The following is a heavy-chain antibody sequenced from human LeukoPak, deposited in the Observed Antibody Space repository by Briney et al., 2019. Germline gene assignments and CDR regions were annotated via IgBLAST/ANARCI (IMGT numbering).Heavy chain of an antibody. V-gene: IGHV1-69*13. CDR1: GGTFSSYA. CDR2: IIPIFGTA. Sequence: SVKVSCKASGGTFSSYAISWVRQAPGQGLEWMGGIIPIFGTANYAQKFQGRVTITADESTSTAYIELSSLRSEDTAVYYCARGISVEWLMCYWGQGTLVTVSS. J-gene: IGHJ4*02. D-gene: IGHD3-3*01. CDR3: ARGISVEWLMCY.